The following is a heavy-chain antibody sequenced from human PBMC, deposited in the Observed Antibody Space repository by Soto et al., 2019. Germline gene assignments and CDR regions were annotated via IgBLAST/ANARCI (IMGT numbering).Heavy chain of an antibody. V-gene: IGHV3-23*04. Sequence: EVQLVESGGGLVQPGGSLRLSCAASGFTFSNYAMAWVRQAPGKGLEWVSTITYSGGSRDYADSVKGRFTISRDNSKNTLYLQMNSLRAEDTAVYYCAKKGYYDTSGYPIRYGDYWGQGTLVTVSS. CDR1: GFTFSNYA. CDR2: ITYSGGSR. J-gene: IGHJ4*02. CDR3: AKKGYYDTSGYPIRYGDY. D-gene: IGHD3-22*01.